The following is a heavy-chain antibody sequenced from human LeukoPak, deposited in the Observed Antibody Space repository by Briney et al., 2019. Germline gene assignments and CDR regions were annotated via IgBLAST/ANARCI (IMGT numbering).Heavy chain of an antibody. J-gene: IGHJ3*02. CDR2: IYYTGST. CDR1: GASMSDYY. CDR3: ARKPPSDAFDI. Sequence: SETLSLTCTVSGASMSDYYWSWIRQPPGKGLEWIGYIYYTGSTNYNPSLKSRVTISVDTSKNQFSLKLSSMTAADTAVYYCARKPPSDAFDIWGQGTMVTVSS. V-gene: IGHV4-59*08.